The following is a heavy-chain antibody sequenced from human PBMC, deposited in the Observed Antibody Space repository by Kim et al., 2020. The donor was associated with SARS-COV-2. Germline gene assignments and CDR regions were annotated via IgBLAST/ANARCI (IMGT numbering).Heavy chain of an antibody. CDR3: AKAASSRTSKHNSDY. CDR2: ISGSGGST. D-gene: IGHD2-2*01. Sequence: GGSLRLSCAASGFTFSSYAMRWVRQAPGKGLEWVSAISGSGGSTYYADSVKGRFTISRDNSKNTLYLQMNSPRAEDTAVYYCAKAASSRTSKHNSDYWGQGTLVTVSS. J-gene: IGHJ4*02. V-gene: IGHV3-23*01. CDR1: GFTFSSYA.